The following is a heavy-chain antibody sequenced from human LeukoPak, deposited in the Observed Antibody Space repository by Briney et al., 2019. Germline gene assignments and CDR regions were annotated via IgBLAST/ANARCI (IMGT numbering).Heavy chain of an antibody. J-gene: IGHJ3*02. CDR1: GGSISSSSYY. CDR3: ARQKIFGVVNILFSAFDI. CDR2: IYYRGNT. V-gene: IGHV4-39*01. Sequence: SETLSLTCTVSGGSISSSSYYWGWIRQPPGKGLEWIGSIYYRGNTYYNPSLKSRVTISVDTSKNQFSLKLSSVTAADTAVYYCARQKIFGVVNILFSAFDIWGQGTMVTVSS. D-gene: IGHD3-3*01.